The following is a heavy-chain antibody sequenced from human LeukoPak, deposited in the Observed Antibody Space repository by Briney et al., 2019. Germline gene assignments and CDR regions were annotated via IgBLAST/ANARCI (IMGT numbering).Heavy chain of an antibody. CDR3: ARDRAVTQDWVEFDP. CDR2: IRDSGET. CDR1: GFSISNYY. J-gene: IGHJ5*02. Sequence: GGSLRLSCAGSGFSISNYYMSWVRQAPGKGLEWVSLIRDSGETFYADSAKGRFTISRDNSKNTMYLQMNRLRVGDTAVYFCARDRAVTQDWVEFDPWGQGTLVTVSS. V-gene: IGHV3-66*03. D-gene: IGHD4-17*01.